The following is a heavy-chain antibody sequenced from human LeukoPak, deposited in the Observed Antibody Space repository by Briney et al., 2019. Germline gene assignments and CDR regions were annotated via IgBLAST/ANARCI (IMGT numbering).Heavy chain of an antibody. CDR3: ARARLRGWTTPPGGFDY. CDR1: GGSISNYY. J-gene: IGHJ4*02. CDR2: IYTSGST. Sequence: SETLSLTCTVSGGSISNYYWSWIRQPAGKGLEWIGRIYTSGSTNYNPSLKSRVTMSVDTSKNQFSLKLSSVTTADTAVYYCARARLRGWTTPPGGFDYWGQGTLVTVSS. D-gene: IGHD3/OR15-3a*01. V-gene: IGHV4-4*07.